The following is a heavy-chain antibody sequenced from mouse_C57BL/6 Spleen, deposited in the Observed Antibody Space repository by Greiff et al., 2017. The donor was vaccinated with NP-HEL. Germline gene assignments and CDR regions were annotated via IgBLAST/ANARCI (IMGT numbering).Heavy chain of an antibody. Sequence: EVKLVESGTVLARPGASVKMSCKTSGYTFTSYWMHWVKQRPGQGLEWIGAIYPGNSDTSYNQKFKGKAKLTAVTSASPAYMELSSLTNEDSAVYYCTRWGWLRRSMDYWGQGTSVTVSS. J-gene: IGHJ4*01. CDR1: GYTFTSYW. D-gene: IGHD2-2*01. CDR2: IYPGNSDT. CDR3: TRWGWLRRSMDY. V-gene: IGHV1-5*01.